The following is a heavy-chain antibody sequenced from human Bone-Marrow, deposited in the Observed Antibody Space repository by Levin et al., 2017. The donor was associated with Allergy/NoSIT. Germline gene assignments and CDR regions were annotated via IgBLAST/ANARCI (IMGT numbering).Heavy chain of an antibody. CDR3: AKAALGYCSGGSCYGRY. CDR2: ISGSGGST. CDR1: GFTFSSYA. V-gene: IGHV3-23*01. D-gene: IGHD2-15*01. J-gene: IGHJ4*02. Sequence: GESLKISCAASGFTFSSYAMSWVRQAPGKGLEWVSAISGSGGSTYYADSVKGRFTISRDNSKNTLYLQMNSLRAEDTAVYYCAKAALGYCSGGSCYGRYWGQGTLVTVSS.